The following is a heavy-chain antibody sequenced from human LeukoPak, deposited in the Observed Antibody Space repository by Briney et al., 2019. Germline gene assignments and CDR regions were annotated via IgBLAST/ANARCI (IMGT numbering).Heavy chain of an antibody. CDR3: ARRFEMATGNYYYYGMDV. J-gene: IGHJ6*02. CDR2: IYYSGST. Sequence: SETLSLTCTVSGGSISSGDYYWSWIRQPPGKGLEWIGYIYYSGSTNYNPSLKSRVTISVDTSKNQFSLKLSSVTAADTAVYYCARRFEMATGNYYYYGMDVWGQGTTVTVSS. V-gene: IGHV4-61*08. D-gene: IGHD5-24*01. CDR1: GGSISSGDYY.